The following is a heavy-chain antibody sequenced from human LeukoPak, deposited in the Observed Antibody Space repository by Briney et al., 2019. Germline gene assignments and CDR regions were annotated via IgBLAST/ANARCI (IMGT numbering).Heavy chain of an antibody. V-gene: IGHV3-64*01. CDR2: ISSNGGST. CDR1: GFTFSSYA. Sequence: GGSLRLSCAASGFTFSSYAMHWVRQAPGKGLEYVSAISSNGGSTYYANSVKGRFTISRDNSKNTLYLQMGSLRAEDMAVYYCARGNGGSYLLNFPYSYYFDYWGQGTLVTVSS. J-gene: IGHJ4*02. CDR3: ARGNGGSYLLNFPYSYYFDY. D-gene: IGHD1-26*01.